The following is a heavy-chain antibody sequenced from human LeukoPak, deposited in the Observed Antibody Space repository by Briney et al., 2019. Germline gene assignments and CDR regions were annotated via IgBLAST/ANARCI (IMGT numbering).Heavy chain of an antibody. V-gene: IGHV3-7*01. J-gene: IGHJ4*02. CDR1: GFSFSRTW. CDR2: IEPDGTEK. Sequence: GGSLRLSCAASGFSFSRTWMSWVRQARGKGLEWVTNIEPDGTEKAYVNSVKGRFTSSRDNAKNSLFLEMNSLRVEDTAVYYCARAYYWGQGTLVTV. D-gene: IGHD2-21*01. CDR3: ARAYY.